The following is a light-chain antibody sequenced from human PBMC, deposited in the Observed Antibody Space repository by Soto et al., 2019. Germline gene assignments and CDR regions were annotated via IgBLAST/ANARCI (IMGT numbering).Light chain of an antibody. J-gene: IGLJ1*01. CDR3: ISYTVSRSYV. Sequence: QSALAQPASVSGSPGQSITISCSGTSSDIGTYDHVAWFQQFPGKTPKLMIYSVSNRPSGVSYRFSGSKSGNTASLTISGLQAEDEAGYYCISYTVSRSYVFGTGTKVTVL. V-gene: IGLV2-14*01. CDR2: SVS. CDR1: SSDIGTYDH.